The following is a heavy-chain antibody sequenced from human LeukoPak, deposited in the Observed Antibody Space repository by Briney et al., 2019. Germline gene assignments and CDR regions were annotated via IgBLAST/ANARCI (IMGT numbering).Heavy chain of an antibody. V-gene: IGHV4-39*01. J-gene: IGHJ4*02. D-gene: IGHD6-13*01. Sequence: SETLSLTCTVSGGSISSSSYYWGWIRQPPGKGLEWIGSIYYSGSTYYNPSLKSRVTISVDTSKNQFSLKLSSVTAADTAVCYCARRAGAAAGTLYFDYWGQGTLVTVSS. CDR2: IYYSGST. CDR1: GGSISSSSYY. CDR3: ARRAGAAAGTLYFDY.